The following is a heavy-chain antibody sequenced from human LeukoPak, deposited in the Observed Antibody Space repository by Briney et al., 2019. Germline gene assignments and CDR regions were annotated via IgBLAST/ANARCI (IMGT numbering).Heavy chain of an antibody. CDR2: IIPIFGTA. J-gene: IGHJ4*02. CDR3: ARTLWFGELLGLDY. V-gene: IGHV1-69*06. CDR1: GGTFSSYA. D-gene: IGHD3-10*01. Sequence: ASVKVSCKASGGTFSSYAISWVRQAPGQGLEWMGGIIPIFGTANYAQKFQGRVTITADKSTSTAYMELSSLRSEDTAVYYCARTLWFGELLGLDYWGQGTLVTVSS.